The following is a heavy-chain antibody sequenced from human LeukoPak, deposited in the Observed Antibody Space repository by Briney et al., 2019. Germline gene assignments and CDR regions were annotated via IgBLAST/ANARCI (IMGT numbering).Heavy chain of an antibody. Sequence: SQTLSLTCAVSGGSISSGGYSWSWIRQPPGKGLEWIGCIYHSGSTYYNPSLKSRVTISVDRSKNQFSLKLSSVTAADTAVYYCARGFYGDYELGFDYWGQGTLVTVSS. D-gene: IGHD4-17*01. V-gene: IGHV4-30-2*01. J-gene: IGHJ4*02. CDR1: GGSISSGGYS. CDR2: IYHSGST. CDR3: ARGFYGDYELGFDY.